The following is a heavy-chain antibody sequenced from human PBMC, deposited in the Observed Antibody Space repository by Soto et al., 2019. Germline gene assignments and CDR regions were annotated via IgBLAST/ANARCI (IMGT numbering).Heavy chain of an antibody. CDR3: ASHDPGARFYP. CDR2: INPNNGAT. J-gene: IGHJ5*02. V-gene: IGHV1-2*02. Sequence: QVQLVQSGAEAKKPGASVKVSCKAPRYIFTAYFMHWVRQAPGQGLEWMGWINPNNGATHYGLSFEGRVTMTRDTSISTAYMELSRLRSDDTAVYYWASHDPGARFYPWGQGTLVIVSS. CDR1: RYIFTAYF. D-gene: IGHD1-1*01.